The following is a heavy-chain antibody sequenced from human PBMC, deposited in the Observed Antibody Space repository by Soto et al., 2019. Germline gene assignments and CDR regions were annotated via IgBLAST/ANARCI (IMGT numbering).Heavy chain of an antibody. Sequence: ASVKVSCKASGYTFTGYYMDWVRQAPGQGLEWMGWINPNSGGTNYAQKFQGWVTMTRDTSISTAYMELSRLRSDDTAVYYCARGRAGTAPWWFDPWGQGTLVTVSS. CDR3: ARGRAGTAPWWFDP. CDR2: INPNSGGT. V-gene: IGHV1-2*04. J-gene: IGHJ5*02. CDR1: GYTFTGYY. D-gene: IGHD2-21*02.